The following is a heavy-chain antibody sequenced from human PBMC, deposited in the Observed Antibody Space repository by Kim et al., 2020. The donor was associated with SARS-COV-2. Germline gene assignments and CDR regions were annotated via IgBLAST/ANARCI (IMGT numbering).Heavy chain of an antibody. D-gene: IGHD3-10*01. CDR1: GFTFTSSA. CDR2: IVVGSGNT. J-gene: IGHJ5*02. Sequence: SVKVSCKASGFTFTSSAVQWVRQARGQRLEWIGWIVVGSGNTNYAQKFQERVTITRDMSTSTAYMELSSLRSEDTAVYYCAAFQMVRGQGGFDPWGQGTLVTVSS. V-gene: IGHV1-58*01. CDR3: AAFQMVRGQGGFDP.